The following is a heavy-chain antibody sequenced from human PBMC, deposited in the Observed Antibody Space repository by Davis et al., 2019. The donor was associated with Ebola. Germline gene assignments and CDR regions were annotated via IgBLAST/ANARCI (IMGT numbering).Heavy chain of an antibody. Sequence: PGGSLRLSCAASGFTFSSNSMNWVRQAPGKGLEWVSSISSSSSYIYYADSVKGRFTISRDNAKNSLYLQMNSLRAEDTAVYYCAGAPVYYYYGMDVWGKGTTVTVSS. V-gene: IGHV3-21*01. D-gene: IGHD4/OR15-4a*01. CDR1: GFTFSSNS. CDR3: AGAPVYYYYGMDV. CDR2: ISSSSSYI. J-gene: IGHJ6*04.